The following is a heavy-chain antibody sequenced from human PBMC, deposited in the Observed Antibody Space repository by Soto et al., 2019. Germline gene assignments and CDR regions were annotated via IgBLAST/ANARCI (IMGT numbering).Heavy chain of an antibody. D-gene: IGHD3-10*01. CDR1: GGTFSSYT. V-gene: IGHV1-69*08. CDR2: IIPILGIA. CDR3: ARDHGYYGSGSYPVGSSWYFDL. J-gene: IGHJ2*01. Sequence: QVQLVQSGAEVKKPGSSVKVSCKASGGTFSSYTISWVRQAPGQGLEWMGRIIPILGIANYAQKFQGRVTIPADKSTGTDYMELSSLRAEDTAVYYCARDHGYYGSGSYPVGSSWYFDLWGRGTLVTFSS.